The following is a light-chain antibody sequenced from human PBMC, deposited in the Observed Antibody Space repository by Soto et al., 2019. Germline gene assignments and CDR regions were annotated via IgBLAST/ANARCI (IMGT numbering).Light chain of an antibody. Sequence: EIVLTQSPGTLSLSPGERATLSCRASQIVAFNYLAWYQHKPGQSPRLLISGASTRATGIPDRFSGSGSGTDFTLIISRLEPEDFAVYYCQHYGASPWTFGQGTKVEIK. CDR3: QHYGASPWT. J-gene: IGKJ1*01. CDR2: GAS. CDR1: QIVAFNY. V-gene: IGKV3-20*01.